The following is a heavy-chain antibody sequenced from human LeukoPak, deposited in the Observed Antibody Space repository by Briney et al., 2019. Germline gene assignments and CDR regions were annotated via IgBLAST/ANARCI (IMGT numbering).Heavy chain of an antibody. CDR2: INEDGSST. CDR1: GYTFSTYW. Sequence: GGSLRLSCAASGYTFSTYWMHWIRQGPGKGLVWVSRINEDGSSTSYADSVKGRFTISRDNAKNSLYLQTNSLRAKDTAVYYCARSFRLRGEFDYWGQGTLVTVSS. D-gene: IGHD3-16*01. J-gene: IGHJ4*02. V-gene: IGHV3-74*01. CDR3: ARSFRLRGEFDY.